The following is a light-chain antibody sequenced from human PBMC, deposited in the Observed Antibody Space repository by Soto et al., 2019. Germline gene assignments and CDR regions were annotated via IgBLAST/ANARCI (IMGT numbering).Light chain of an antibody. Sequence: QSALTQPPSASGTPGQRVIISCSGSSSNLGSNSGNWYQQLPGTAPKLLIYNTYQRPLGVPDRFSGSKSGTSASLAISGLQSEDEGDYFCAAWDDSLNGPVFGGRTQLTVL. CDR1: SSNLGSNS. V-gene: IGLV1-44*01. CDR3: AAWDDSLNGPV. J-gene: IGLJ3*02. CDR2: NTY.